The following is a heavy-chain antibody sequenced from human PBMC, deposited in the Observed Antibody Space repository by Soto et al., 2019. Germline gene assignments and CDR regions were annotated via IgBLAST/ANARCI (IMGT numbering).Heavy chain of an antibody. V-gene: IGHV1-18*01. Sequence: ASVKVSCKTSGYTFNTYGINWVRQAPGQGLELMGWISAYDGKATYAEKFQGRVTLTTDTSTSTAYMELRSLRSDDTAIYYCARDPHEFWTSYWFDPWGQGTPVTAPQ. J-gene: IGHJ5*02. CDR2: ISAYDGKA. D-gene: IGHD3-3*01. CDR3: ARDPHEFWTSYWFDP. CDR1: GYTFNTYG.